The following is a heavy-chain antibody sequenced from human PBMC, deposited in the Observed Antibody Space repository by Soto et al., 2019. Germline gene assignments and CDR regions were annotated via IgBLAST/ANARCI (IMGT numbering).Heavy chain of an antibody. J-gene: IGHJ6*02. CDR1: GGSISSNNW. Sequence: QVQLQESGPRLVKPSGTLSLTCVVSGGSISSNNWWSWVRQPPGKGLEWIGEIHHSESPSYNPSLKSRVTISVDKSKNQFSLDLTSVTAADTAVYYCATNYVYCLGVWGQGTTVTVSS. CDR2: IHHSESP. CDR3: ATNYVYCLGV. V-gene: IGHV4-4*02. D-gene: IGHD2-15*01.